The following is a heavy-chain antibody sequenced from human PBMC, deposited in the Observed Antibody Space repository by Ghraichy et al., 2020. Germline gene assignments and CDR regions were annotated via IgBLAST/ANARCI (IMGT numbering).Heavy chain of an antibody. CDR3: ASSPAQSGRLGGFDYYYGMDV. D-gene: IGHD1-26*01. J-gene: IGHJ6*02. CDR2: ISSSSSTI. V-gene: IGHV3-48*02. CDR1: GFTFSSYS. Sequence: GGSLRLSCAASGFTFSSYSMNWVRQAPGKGLEWVSYISSSSSTIYYADSVKGRFTISRDNAKNSLYLQMNSLRDEDTAVYYCASSPAQSGRLGGFDYYYGMDVWGQGTTVTVSS.